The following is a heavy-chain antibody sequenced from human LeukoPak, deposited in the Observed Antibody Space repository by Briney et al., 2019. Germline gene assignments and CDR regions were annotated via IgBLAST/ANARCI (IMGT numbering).Heavy chain of an antibody. CDR3: ARLVGYRGYSGYDPKGPFDY. CDR1: GGSISTSNYY. V-gene: IGHV4-39*01. Sequence: SETLSLTCTVSGGSISTSNYYWGWIRQPPGKGLEWIGSIYYSGSTYYNPSLKSRVTISVDTSKNQFSLKLSSVTAADTAVYYCARLVGYRGYSGYDPKGPFDYWGQGTLVTVSS. D-gene: IGHD5-12*01. J-gene: IGHJ4*02. CDR2: IYYSGST.